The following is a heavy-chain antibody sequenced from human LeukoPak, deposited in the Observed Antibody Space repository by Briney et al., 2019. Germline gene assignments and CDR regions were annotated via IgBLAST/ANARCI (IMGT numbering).Heavy chain of an antibody. CDR1: GFTFSSYA. D-gene: IGHD3-10*01. J-gene: IGHJ4*02. CDR2: ISGSGGST. CDR3: AKGGQYYYSSGSYNY. Sequence: PGGSLRLSCAASGFTFSSYAMSWVRQAPGKGLEWVSAISGSGGSTYYADSVKGRFTISRDNSKNTLYLQMNSLRAEDTAVYYCAKGGQYYYSSGSYNYWGQGTLVTVSS. V-gene: IGHV3-23*01.